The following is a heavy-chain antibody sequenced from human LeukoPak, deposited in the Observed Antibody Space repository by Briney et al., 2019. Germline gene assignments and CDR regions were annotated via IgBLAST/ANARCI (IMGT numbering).Heavy chain of an antibody. CDR1: GFTVSSNY. CDR3: AREKQIAAAIPDAFDI. J-gene: IGHJ3*02. D-gene: IGHD6-13*01. Sequence: GGSLRLSCAASGFTVSSNYMSWVRQAPGKGLEWVSVIYSGGSTYYADSVKGRFTISRDNFKNTLYLQMSSLRAEDTAVYYCAREKQIAAAIPDAFDIWGQGTMVTVSS. CDR2: IYSGGST. V-gene: IGHV3-66*02.